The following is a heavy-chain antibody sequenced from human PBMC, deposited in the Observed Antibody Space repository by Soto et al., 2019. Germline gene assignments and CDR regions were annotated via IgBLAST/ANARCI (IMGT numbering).Heavy chain of an antibody. V-gene: IGHV1-8*01. CDR2: MNPKSGNT. CDR1: GYTFTSYD. CDR3: ARGGTTRVGDYYYYSGMDV. Sequence: ASVKVSCKASGYTFTSYDINWVRQATGQGLEWMGWMNPKSGNTGYAQKFQGRATMTRNTSISTAYMELSSLRSEDTAVYYCARGGTTRVGDYYYYSGMDVWGQGTTVTVPS. D-gene: IGHD1-7*01. J-gene: IGHJ6*02.